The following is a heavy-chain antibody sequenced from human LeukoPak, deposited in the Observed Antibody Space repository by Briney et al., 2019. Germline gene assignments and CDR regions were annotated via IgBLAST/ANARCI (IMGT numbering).Heavy chain of an antibody. CDR3: ARSGGVTTTLGY. D-gene: IGHD4-17*01. CDR1: GFTFSSYG. V-gene: IGHV3-30*03. Sequence: GGSLRLSCAASGFTFSSYGMHWVRQAPGKGLEWVAVVSYDGSNKYYADSVKGRFTISRDNSKNTLYLQMDSLRAEDTAVYYCARSGGVTTTLGYWGQGTLVTVSS. J-gene: IGHJ4*02. CDR2: VSYDGSNK.